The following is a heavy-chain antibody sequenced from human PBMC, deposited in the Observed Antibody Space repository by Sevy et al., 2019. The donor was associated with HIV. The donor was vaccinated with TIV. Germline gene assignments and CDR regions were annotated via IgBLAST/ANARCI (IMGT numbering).Heavy chain of an antibody. CDR3: ARELHISGWSYYFDY. Sequence: ASVKVSCMASGYIFTGYYIHWVRQAPGQGLEWMGWINPNSGAATYAQKFQDWVTMTRDTSISTAYMELSRLRSDDTALYYCARELHISGWSYYFDYWGQGTLVTVSS. D-gene: IGHD6-19*01. CDR1: GYIFTGYY. J-gene: IGHJ4*02. CDR2: INPNSGAA. V-gene: IGHV1-2*04.